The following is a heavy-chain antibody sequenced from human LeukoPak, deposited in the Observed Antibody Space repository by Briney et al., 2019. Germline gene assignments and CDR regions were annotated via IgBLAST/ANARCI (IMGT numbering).Heavy chain of an antibody. CDR3: ARFISPESYFYFTYYYYMDV. CDR2: IYHTGIT. D-gene: IGHD3-10*01. CDR1: GDSISHYY. Sequence: SETLSLTCTVSGDSISHYYWTWLRQPPGRGLEWIAFIYHTGITNYNPSLQSRVITSLDTSKNQLSLKLRTVTAADTAVYYCARFISPESYFYFTYYYYMDVWGKGTTVTVSS. J-gene: IGHJ6*03. V-gene: IGHV4-59*01.